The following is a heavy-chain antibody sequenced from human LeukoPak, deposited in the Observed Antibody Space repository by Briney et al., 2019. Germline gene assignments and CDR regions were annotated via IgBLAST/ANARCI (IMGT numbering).Heavy chain of an antibody. J-gene: IGHJ4*02. CDR1: GFIFRSYW. Sequence: GGSLRLSCAASGFIFRSYWMHWVRQAPGKGPVWVSRINTDGSRTSYADPVKGRFTISRDNAKNTLYLQMNSLRAEDTAVYYCARVRADYDTSGYDYWGQGTLVTVSS. V-gene: IGHV3-74*01. CDR3: ARVRADYDTSGYDY. D-gene: IGHD3-22*01. CDR2: INTDGSRT.